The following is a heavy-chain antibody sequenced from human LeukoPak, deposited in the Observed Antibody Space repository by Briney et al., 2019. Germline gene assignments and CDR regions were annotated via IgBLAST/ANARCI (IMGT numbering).Heavy chain of an antibody. CDR3: ARDRPLVGATREAFDI. CDR1: GFSFSSYG. V-gene: IGHV3-23*01. Sequence: GGSLRLSCAASGFSFSSYGMSWVRQAPGKGLEWVSGITGSLISTYYADSVKGRFTISRDNSKNTLYLQMNSLRAEDTAVYYCARDRPLVGATREAFDIWGQGTMVTVSS. J-gene: IGHJ3*02. CDR2: ITGSLIST. D-gene: IGHD1-26*01.